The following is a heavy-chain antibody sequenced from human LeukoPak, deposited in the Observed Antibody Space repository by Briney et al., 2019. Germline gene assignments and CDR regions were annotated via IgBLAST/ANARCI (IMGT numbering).Heavy chain of an antibody. J-gene: IGHJ4*02. D-gene: IGHD5-12*01. CDR1: GFTFSSYA. CDR3: AKNRGYSGYDSDY. V-gene: IGHV3-23*01. CDR2: ISDSGGST. Sequence: GGSLRLSCAAAGFTFSSYAMSWVRQAPGKGLEWVSAISDSGGSTYYADSVKGRFTISRDNSKNTLYLQMNSLRAEDTAVYYCAKNRGYSGYDSDYWGQGTLVTVSS.